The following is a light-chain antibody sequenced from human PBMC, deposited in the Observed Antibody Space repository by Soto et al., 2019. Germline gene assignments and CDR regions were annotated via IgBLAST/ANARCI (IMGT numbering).Light chain of an antibody. CDR3: QQTKSYPST. J-gene: IGKJ4*01. V-gene: IGKV1-13*02. CDR1: QDISSS. CDR2: GAS. Sequence: AIQLTQSPSSLSASVGDRVTITCRASQDISSSLAWYQQKAGKAPKLLIYGASILQSGVPSGFSGSGFGTDFTLTISSLRAEDVAIYFCQQTKSYPSTCGGGTRVEI.